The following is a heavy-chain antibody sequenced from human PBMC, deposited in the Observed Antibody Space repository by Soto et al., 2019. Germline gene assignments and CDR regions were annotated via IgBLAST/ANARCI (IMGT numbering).Heavy chain of an antibody. J-gene: IGHJ4*02. CDR1: GGTSTRYA. D-gene: IGHD3-3*01. CDR2: IVPMFGTS. CDR3: DRGSEYDFWSGYL. V-gene: IGHV1-69*06. Sequence: QERLVQSGAEVRKPGSSVKVSCKVTGGTSTRYAINWVRQAPGQGLEWMGGIVPMFGTSKYAQKFQGRVTITADTSTNIAYMELRSLRSEDTSVYYCDRGSEYDFWSGYLWGQGTLVSVSS.